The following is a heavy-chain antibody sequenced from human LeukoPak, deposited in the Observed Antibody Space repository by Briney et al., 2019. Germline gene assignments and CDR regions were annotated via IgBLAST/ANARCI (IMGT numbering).Heavy chain of an antibody. CDR1: GGSFSGYY. J-gene: IGHJ4*02. D-gene: IGHD6-19*01. CDR3: ARRNSSGWYPFDY. Sequence: SETLSLTCAVYGGSFSGYYWSWIRQPPGKGLEWIGYIYYSGSTNYNPSLKSRVTISVDTSKNQFSLKLSSVTAADTAVYYCARRNSSGWYPFDYWGQGTLVTVSS. CDR2: IYYSGST. V-gene: IGHV4-59*08.